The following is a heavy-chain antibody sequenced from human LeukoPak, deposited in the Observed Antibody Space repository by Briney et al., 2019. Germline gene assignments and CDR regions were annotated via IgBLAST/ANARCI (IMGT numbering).Heavy chain of an antibody. CDR1: GGSISSYY. CDR2: IYYSGST. D-gene: IGHD1-14*01. J-gene: IGHJ5*02. CDR3: ARENRRTTNWFDP. Sequence: PSETLSLTCTVSGGSISSYYWSWIRQPPGKGLEWIGYIYYSGSTNYNPSLKSRVTISVDTSKNQFSLKLSSVTAADTAVYYCARENRRTTNWFDPWGQGTLVTVSS. V-gene: IGHV4-59*01.